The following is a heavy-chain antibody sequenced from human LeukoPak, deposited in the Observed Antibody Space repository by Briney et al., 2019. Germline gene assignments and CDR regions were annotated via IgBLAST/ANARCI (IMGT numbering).Heavy chain of an antibody. CDR2: INHSGST. D-gene: IGHD2-2*03. CDR3: ARHGGYCSSTSCRGGRRPPFDY. J-gene: IGHJ4*02. Sequence: PSETLSLTCAVYGGSFSGYYWSWIRQPPGKGLEWIGEINHSGSTNYNPSLKSRVTISVDTSKNQFSLKLSSVTAADTAVYYCARHGGYCSSTSCRGGRRPPFDYWGQGTLVTVSS. V-gene: IGHV4-34*01. CDR1: GGSFSGYY.